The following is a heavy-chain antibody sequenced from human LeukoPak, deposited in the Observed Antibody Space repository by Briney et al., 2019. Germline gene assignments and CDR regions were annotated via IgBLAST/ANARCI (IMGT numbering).Heavy chain of an antibody. CDR3: VRDGKRGASGDAFDI. D-gene: IGHD6-19*01. V-gene: IGHV4-4*07. Sequence: SETLSLTCTVSGGSTGTYFWSWIRQPAGKGLEWIGRITSSGSTKHNPSLQSRVTVSLDTSENQISLKLSSVTAADTAVYYCVRDGKRGASGDAFDIWGQGTMVTVPS. CDR2: ITSSGST. CDR1: GGSTGTYF. J-gene: IGHJ3*02.